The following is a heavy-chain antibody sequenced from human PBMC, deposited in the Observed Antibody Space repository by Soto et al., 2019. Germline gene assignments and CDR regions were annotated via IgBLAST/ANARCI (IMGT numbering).Heavy chain of an antibody. CDR3: TTTGTIDY. V-gene: IGHV3-15*01. Sequence: EVLLVESGGGLVKPGGSLRLCCAASGFTFSNAWMTWVRQAPGKGLEWVGRIKSKVDGGTTYYAEPVKGRFTISRDDSKNVVCLQMHSLKTEDTAVYYCTTTGTIDYWGQGTLVTVSS. CDR2: IKSKVDGGTT. D-gene: IGHD1-1*01. J-gene: IGHJ4*02. CDR1: GFTFSNAW.